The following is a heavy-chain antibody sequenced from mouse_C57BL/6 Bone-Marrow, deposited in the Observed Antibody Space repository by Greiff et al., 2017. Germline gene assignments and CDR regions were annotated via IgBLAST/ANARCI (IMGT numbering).Heavy chain of an antibody. CDR2: IWSGGST. D-gene: IGHD1-1*01. V-gene: IGHV2-2*01. Sequence: VQLQQSGPGLVQPSQSLSITCTVSGFSLTSYGVHWVRQSPGKGLEWLGVIWSGGSTDYNAAFISRLSISKDNSKSQVFFKMNSLQADDTAIYYCYYGSSHWHFDVWGTGTTVTVSS. J-gene: IGHJ1*03. CDR3: YYGSSHWHFDV. CDR1: GFSLTSYG.